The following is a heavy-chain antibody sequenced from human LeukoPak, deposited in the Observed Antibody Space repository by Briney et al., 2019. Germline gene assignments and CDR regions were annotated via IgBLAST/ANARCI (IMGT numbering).Heavy chain of an antibody. Sequence: GGSLRLSCAASGFTFSSYSMNWVRQAPGKGLEWVSSISSSSSYIYYADSVKGRFTISRDNAKNSLYLQMNSLRAEDTAVYYCARDRGKVVVVIIDYWGQGTLVTVSS. CDR2: ISSSSSYI. V-gene: IGHV3-21*01. J-gene: IGHJ4*02. D-gene: IGHD3-22*01. CDR1: GFTFSSYS. CDR3: ARDRGKVVVVIIDY.